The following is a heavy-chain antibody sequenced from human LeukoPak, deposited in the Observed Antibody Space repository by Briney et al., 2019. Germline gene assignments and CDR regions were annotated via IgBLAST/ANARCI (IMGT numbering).Heavy chain of an antibody. CDR2: IRYDGSNK. J-gene: IGHJ3*02. CDR1: GFTFSSYG. V-gene: IGHV3-30*02. D-gene: IGHD1-26*01. CDR3: ARVPGLWEAEEDAFDI. Sequence: PGGSLRLSCAASGFTFSSYGMHWVRQAPGKGLEWVAFIRYDGSNKYYADSVKGRFTISRDNSKNTLYLQMNSLRAEDTAVYYCARVPGLWEAEEDAFDIWGQGTMVTVSS.